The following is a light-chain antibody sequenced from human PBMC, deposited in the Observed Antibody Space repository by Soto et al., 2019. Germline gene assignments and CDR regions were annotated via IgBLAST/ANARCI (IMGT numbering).Light chain of an antibody. J-gene: IGLJ2*01. Sequence: QSALTQPASVSGSPGQSITISCTGTRGDVGSYNLVSWYQQHPGKAPKLLIYEDNKRPSGISNRFSGSKSGNTASLTISGLQAEDEADYYCCSYAGSSTFVFGGGTKLTVL. CDR2: EDN. CDR3: CSYAGSSTFV. V-gene: IGLV2-23*02. CDR1: RGDVGSYNL.